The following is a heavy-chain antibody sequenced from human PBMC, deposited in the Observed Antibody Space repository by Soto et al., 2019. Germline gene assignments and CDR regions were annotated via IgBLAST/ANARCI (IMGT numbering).Heavy chain of an antibody. CDR2: SSTYNGNT. D-gene: IGHD3-3*01. CDR1: GYTLSNYG. Sequence: QAQLVQSGAEMKKPGASVKVSCKASGYTLSNYGISWVRQAPGQGLEWMGWSSTYNGNTKYAKKFQGRVTMTTDTSTSTAYMELSSLMSDATDVYYCVREYHDFSANDHYHQPDVWGKGTTVTATS. V-gene: IGHV1-18*01. J-gene: IGHJ6*04. CDR3: VREYHDFSANDHYHQPDV.